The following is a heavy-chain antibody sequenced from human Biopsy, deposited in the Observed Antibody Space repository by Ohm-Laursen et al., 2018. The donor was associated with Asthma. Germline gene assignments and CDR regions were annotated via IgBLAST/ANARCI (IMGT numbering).Heavy chain of an antibody. CDR1: GGTFSNFA. V-gene: IGHV1-69*13. J-gene: IGHJ6*02. Sequence: SVTVSCKAPGGTFSNFAISWVRQAPGQGLEWLGGVMTVFGTTNHAQKFQGRVTITADESTSTAYMEVTSLRSEDTAIYYCARCQVGYSSGWSLLLKKIYYSGMDVWGQGTAVTVSS. CDR2: VMTVFGTT. D-gene: IGHD6-19*01. CDR3: ARCQVGYSSGWSLLLKKIYYSGMDV.